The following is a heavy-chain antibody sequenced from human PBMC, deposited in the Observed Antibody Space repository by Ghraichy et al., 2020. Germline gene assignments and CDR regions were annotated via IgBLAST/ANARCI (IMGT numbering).Heavy chain of an antibody. D-gene: IGHD4-17*01. CDR3: AKDQDGDYTFDY. CDR1: GFTFSSYA. J-gene: IGHJ4*02. V-gene: IGHV3-23*01. CDR2: ISGSGGST. Sequence: ESLNISCAASGFTFSSYAMSWVRQAPGKGLEWVSAISGSGGSTYYADSVKGRFTISRDNSKNTLYLQMNSLRAEDTAVYYCAKDQDGDYTFDYWGQGTLVTVSS.